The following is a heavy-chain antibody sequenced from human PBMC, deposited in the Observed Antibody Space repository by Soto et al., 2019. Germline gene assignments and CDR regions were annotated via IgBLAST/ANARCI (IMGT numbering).Heavy chain of an antibody. D-gene: IGHD6-6*01. J-gene: IGHJ4*02. Sequence: LRLSCVASGFTFSNYNMNWVRQAPGKGLEWVASISGRTNYIYYADSVGGRFTVSRDNAKNSLSLQLDTLRVEDTAVYFCARGLYSSSLSYFDCWGQGVLVTVS. CDR2: ISGRTNYI. V-gene: IGHV3-21*01. CDR1: GFTFSNYN. CDR3: ARGLYSSSLSYFDC.